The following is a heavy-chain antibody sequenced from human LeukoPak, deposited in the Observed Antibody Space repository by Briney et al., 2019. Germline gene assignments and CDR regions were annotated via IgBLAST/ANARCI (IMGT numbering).Heavy chain of an antibody. J-gene: IGHJ3*02. Sequence: ALETLSLTCTVSGGSISSYYWSWIRQPPGKGLEWIGYIYYSGSTNYNPSLKSRVTISVDTSKNQFSLKLGSVTAADTAVYYCAREGPEGAFDIWGQGTMVTVSS. CDR3: AREGPEGAFDI. CDR1: GGSISSYY. V-gene: IGHV4-59*01. CDR2: IYYSGST.